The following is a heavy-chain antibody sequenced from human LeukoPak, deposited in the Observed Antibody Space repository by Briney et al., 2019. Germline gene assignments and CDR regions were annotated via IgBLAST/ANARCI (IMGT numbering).Heavy chain of an antibody. CDR3: ARDSHDYGDHGAFDI. V-gene: IGHV4-59*01. J-gene: IGHJ3*02. CDR1: GGSISSYY. D-gene: IGHD4-17*01. Sequence: YPSETLSLTCTVSGGSISSYYWSWIRQPPGKGLEWIGYIYYSGSTNYNPSLKSRVTISVDTSKNQFSLKLRSVTAADTAVYYCARDSHDYGDHGAFDIWGQGTMVTVSS. CDR2: IYYSGST.